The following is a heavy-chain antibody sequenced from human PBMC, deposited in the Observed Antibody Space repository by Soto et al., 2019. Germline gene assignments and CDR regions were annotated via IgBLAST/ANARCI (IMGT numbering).Heavy chain of an antibody. V-gene: IGHV3-30-3*01. Sequence: GGSLRLSCAASGFTFSSYAMHWVRQAPGKGLEWVAVISYDGSNKYYADSVKGRFTISRDNSKNTLYLQMNSLRAEDTAVYYCARVPTEHGMWLDPWGQGTMVTVYS. D-gene: IGHD1-26*01. CDR3: ARVPTEHGMWLDP. J-gene: IGHJ5*02. CDR2: ISYDGSNK. CDR1: GFTFSSYA.